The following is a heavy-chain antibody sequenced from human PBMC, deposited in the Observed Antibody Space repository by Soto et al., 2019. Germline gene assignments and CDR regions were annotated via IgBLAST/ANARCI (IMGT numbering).Heavy chain of an antibody. Sequence: QVQLVQSGAEVKKSGASVKVSCKASGYTFSDYFIQWLRQAPGQGLEWVAWINPKTAATNYAKKFQDRVTLTSDTSCSTAYLELTRLRPDDTAVYYCSRIKWGLDYYSGMDVWGQGTAVTVSS. CDR1: GYTFSDYF. V-gene: IGHV1-2*02. CDR2: INPKTAAT. J-gene: IGHJ6*02. D-gene: IGHD1-26*01. CDR3: SRIKWGLDYYSGMDV.